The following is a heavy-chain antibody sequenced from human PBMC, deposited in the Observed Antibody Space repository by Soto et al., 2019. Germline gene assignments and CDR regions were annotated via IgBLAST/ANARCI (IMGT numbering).Heavy chain of an antibody. CDR2: ISGSGGST. CDR3: AKDRVLAVATLDY. J-gene: IGHJ4*02. CDR1: GFTFSSYA. V-gene: IGHV3-23*01. Sequence: GGSLRLSCAASGFTFSSYAMSWVRQAPGKGLEWVSAISGSGGSTYYADSVKGRFTISRDNSKNTLYLQMNSLRAEDTAVYYWAKDRVLAVATLDYWGQGTLVTGSS. D-gene: IGHD6-19*01.